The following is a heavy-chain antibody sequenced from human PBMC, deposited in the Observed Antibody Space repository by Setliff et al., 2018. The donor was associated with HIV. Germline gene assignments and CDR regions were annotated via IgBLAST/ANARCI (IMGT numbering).Heavy chain of an antibody. CDR2: INHNKSS. CDR1: GGSIRSYY. V-gene: IGHV4-34*01. CDR3: ARQKKSSSWSPNDY. Sequence: SETLSLTCIVSGGSIRSYYWSWIRQPPGKGLEWIGEINHNKSSDYNPSLKSRVTMSVDTSKNQFSLKVKSVTAADTAVYYCARQKKSSSWSPNDYWGQGTLVTVSS. D-gene: IGHD2-2*01. J-gene: IGHJ4*02.